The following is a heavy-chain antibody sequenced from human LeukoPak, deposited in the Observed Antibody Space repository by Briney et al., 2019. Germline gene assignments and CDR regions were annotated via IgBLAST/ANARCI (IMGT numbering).Heavy chain of an antibody. J-gene: IGHJ4*02. D-gene: IGHD3-22*01. CDR3: ARGTETSVWSYYDSSGYLDY. CDR2: IYYSGST. CDR1: GGSISSYY. Sequence: TSETLSLTGTVSGGSISSYYWSWIRQPPGKGLEWIGYIYYSGSTNYNPSLKSRVTISVDTSKNQFSLKLSSVTAADTAVYYCARGTETSVWSYYDSSGYLDYWGQGTLVTVSS. V-gene: IGHV4-59*01.